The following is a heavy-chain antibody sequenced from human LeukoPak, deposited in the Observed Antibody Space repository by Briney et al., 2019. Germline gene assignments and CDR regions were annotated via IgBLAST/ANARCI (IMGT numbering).Heavy chain of an antibody. J-gene: IGHJ4*02. CDR3: ARDLARIIPAATTFDS. CDR1: GYSFTSYD. Sequence: GSSVTVSCKASGYSFTSYDINWLRQATGQGLAWMGWMNPNSGNTGSAQKFQSRVTMTRNTSISTAYKEMRSLRSDDTAVYYCARDLARIIPAATTFDSWGQGTLVTVSS. CDR2: MNPNSGNT. V-gene: IGHV1-8*01. D-gene: IGHD2-2*01.